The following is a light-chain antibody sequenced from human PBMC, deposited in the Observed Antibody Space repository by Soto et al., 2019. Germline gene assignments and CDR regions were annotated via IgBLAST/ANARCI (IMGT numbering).Light chain of an antibody. J-gene: IGKJ1*01. Sequence: DIQMTQSPSTLSAYVGDRVSITCRASQSISSWLPWYQHKPGKAPNLLLYDASYLERGVPSRFSGSGSGTEFTISISSLQPDHLSTDYCQQYNRFWTFGQGTKVEV. CDR1: QSISSW. CDR3: QQYNRFWT. CDR2: DAS. V-gene: IGKV1-5*01.